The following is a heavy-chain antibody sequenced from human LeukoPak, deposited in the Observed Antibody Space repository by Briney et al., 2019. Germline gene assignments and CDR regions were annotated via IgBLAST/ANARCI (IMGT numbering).Heavy chain of an antibody. Sequence: SETLSLTCTVSGGSISSYYLTWIRQPPGEGLEWIGYVYYSGSTNYNPSLKSRVTISVDTSKNQFSLKLSSVTAADTAVYYCARGKPYPKDEIFDYWGQGTLVTVSS. V-gene: IGHV4-59*01. J-gene: IGHJ4*02. CDR2: VYYSGST. CDR1: GGSISSYY. CDR3: ARGKPYPKDEIFDY. D-gene: IGHD1-14*01.